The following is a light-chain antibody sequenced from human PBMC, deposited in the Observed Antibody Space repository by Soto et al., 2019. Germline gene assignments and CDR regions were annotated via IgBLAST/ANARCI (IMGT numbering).Light chain of an antibody. J-gene: IGLJ3*02. CDR3: SSYAGSNNGV. CDR1: SSDVGGYNY. V-gene: IGLV2-8*01. CDR2: DVT. Sequence: QSALTQPPSASGSPGQSVTISCTGTSSDVGGYNYVSWYQQHPGKAPKLMIYDVTKRPSGVPDRFSGSKSGSTASLTASGLQAEDEADYYCSSYAGSNNGVFGGGTKLTVL.